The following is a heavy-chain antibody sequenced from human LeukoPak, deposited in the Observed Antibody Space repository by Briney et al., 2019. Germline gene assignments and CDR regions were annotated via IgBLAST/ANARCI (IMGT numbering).Heavy chain of an antibody. CDR2: IYYSGST. CDR1: GGSISSSSYY. Sequence: SETLSLTCTVSGGSISSSSYYWGWIRQPPGKGLEWIGSIYYSGSTYYSPSLKSRVTISVDTSKNQFSLKLSSVTAADTAVYYCARHFAGYQWPYYFDYWGQGTLVTVSS. D-gene: IGHD6-19*01. J-gene: IGHJ4*02. CDR3: ARHFAGYQWPYYFDY. V-gene: IGHV4-39*01.